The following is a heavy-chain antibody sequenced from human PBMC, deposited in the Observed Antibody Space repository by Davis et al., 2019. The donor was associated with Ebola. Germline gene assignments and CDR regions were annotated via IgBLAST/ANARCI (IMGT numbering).Heavy chain of an antibody. CDR1: GYSFTTYW. D-gene: IGHD2-21*02. V-gene: IGHV5-51*01. CDR2: VYPGDCNI. J-gene: IGHJ4*02. Sequence: GESLKISCKVSGYSFTTYWIGWVRQMPGKGLEWLGTVYPGDCNIRYSPSFQGHVTISAEKSSNTAYLQWSSLKASDTATYYCANLGRSSDYYGRHFDWWGQGTRVTVSS. CDR3: ANLGRSSDYYGRHFDW.